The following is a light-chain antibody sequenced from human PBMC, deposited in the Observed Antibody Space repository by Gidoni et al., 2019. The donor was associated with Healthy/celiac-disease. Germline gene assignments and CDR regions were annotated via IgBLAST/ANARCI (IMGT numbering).Light chain of an antibody. J-gene: IGKJ2*01. CDR3: HQSYSTTRT. Sequence: EIQMTQSPSSLSASVGDSVTITCRASQSISSYLNWYQQKPGKAPNLLIYAASSWQSRVPSRLSGSGSGTDFTLTISSRQPEDFATYYCHQSYSTTRTFGQGTKLEIK. V-gene: IGKV1-39*01. CDR1: QSISSY. CDR2: AAS.